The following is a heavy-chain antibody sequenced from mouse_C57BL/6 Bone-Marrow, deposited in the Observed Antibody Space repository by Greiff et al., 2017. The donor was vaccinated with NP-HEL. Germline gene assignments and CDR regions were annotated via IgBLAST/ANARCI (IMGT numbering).Heavy chain of an antibody. Sequence: VQLQQSGTVLARPGASVKMSCKTSGYTFTSYWMHWVKQRPGQGLEWIGAIYPGNSDTSYNQKFKGKAKLTAVTSASTAYMELSSLTNEDSAVYYCASYLAWFAYWGQGTLVTVSA. V-gene: IGHV1-5*01. CDR2: IYPGNSDT. J-gene: IGHJ3*01. CDR1: GYTFTSYW. D-gene: IGHD5-5*01. CDR3: ASYLAWFAY.